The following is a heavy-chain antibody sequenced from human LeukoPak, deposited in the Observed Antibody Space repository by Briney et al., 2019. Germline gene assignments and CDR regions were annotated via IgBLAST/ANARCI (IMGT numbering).Heavy chain of an antibody. J-gene: IGHJ4*02. CDR2: ISDSGGST. Sequence: PSETLSLTCTVSGGSISSYYWSWIRQPPGKGLEWVSAISDSGGSTYYADSVKGRFTISRDNSKNTLYLQMNSLRAEDTAVYYCAKDHYSSGWYPTPFDYWGQGTLVTVSS. CDR3: AKDHYSSGWYPTPFDY. V-gene: IGHV3-23*01. CDR1: GGSISSYY. D-gene: IGHD6-19*01.